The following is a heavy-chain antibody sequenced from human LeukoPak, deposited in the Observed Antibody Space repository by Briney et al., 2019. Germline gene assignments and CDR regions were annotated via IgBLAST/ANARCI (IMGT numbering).Heavy chain of an antibody. CDR3: ARIQAAAGCFEY. V-gene: IGHV4-30-2*01. CDR1: GVSVSSGGYS. J-gene: IGHJ4*02. Sequence: PSQTLSLTCAVSGVSVSSGGYSWSWIRQPPGKGLEWIGYITISLDRSNNQFSLNLSSVTAADTAVYYCARIQAAAGCFEYWGQGTLVTVSS. D-gene: IGHD6-13*01.